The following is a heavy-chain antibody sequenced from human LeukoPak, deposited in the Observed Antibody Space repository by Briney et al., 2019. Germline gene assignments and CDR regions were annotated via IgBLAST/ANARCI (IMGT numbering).Heavy chain of an antibody. CDR1: GYTLNTYG. Sequence: ASVKVSCKASGYTLNTYGLNWVRQAPGQGLEWMGWISAFNGNTNYAQKFQGRVTMTTDPSTTTGYMELRSLKSDDTAVYFCATGIRWDFDYWGRGTLVAVSS. D-gene: IGHD1-26*01. CDR3: ATGIRWDFDY. J-gene: IGHJ4*02. V-gene: IGHV1-18*01. CDR2: ISAFNGNT.